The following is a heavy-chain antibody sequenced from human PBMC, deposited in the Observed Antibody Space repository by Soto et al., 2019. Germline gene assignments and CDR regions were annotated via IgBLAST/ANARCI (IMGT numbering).Heavy chain of an antibody. CDR1: GGSMRSSDYY. D-gene: IGHD6-13*01. V-gene: IGHV4-39*01. Sequence: SETLSLTCSVSGGSMRSSDYYWGWIRQPPNKGLEWIGSMHYSGSTFYNPSLKSRVTISVDTSKNQFSLKLTSVTAADTAVYYGASPGYSSSCFWFDPGGQGTRVTVP. CDR3: ASPGYSSSCFWFDP. J-gene: IGHJ5*02. CDR2: MHYSGST.